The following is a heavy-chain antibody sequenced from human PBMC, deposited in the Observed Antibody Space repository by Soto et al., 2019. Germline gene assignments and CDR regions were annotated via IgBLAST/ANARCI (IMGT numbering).Heavy chain of an antibody. V-gene: IGHV3-21*01. CDR1: GFTFSSYS. CDR3: ATYSGSYKVNWFDP. CDR2: ISSSSSYI. J-gene: IGHJ5*02. D-gene: IGHD3-10*01. Sequence: PGGSLRLSCAASGFTFSSYSMNWVRRAPGKGLEWVSSISSSSSYIYYADSVKGRFTISRDNAKSSLYLQMNSLRAEDTAVYYCATYSGSYKVNWFDPWGQGTLVTVS.